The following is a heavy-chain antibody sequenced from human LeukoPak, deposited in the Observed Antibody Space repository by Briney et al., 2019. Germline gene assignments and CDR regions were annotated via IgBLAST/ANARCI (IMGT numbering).Heavy chain of an antibody. J-gene: IGHJ3*02. Sequence: GGSLRPSCPAAGLTSSTISMSCVRQAPGKGLEWVSAISGSGGSTYYADSVKGRFTISRDNSKNTLYLQMNSLRAEDTAVYYLASAFTNADLFDIWGQGTMVTVSS. CDR1: GLTSSTIS. V-gene: IGHV3-23*01. D-gene: IGHD2-2*01. CDR2: ISGSGGST. CDR3: ASAFTNADLFDI.